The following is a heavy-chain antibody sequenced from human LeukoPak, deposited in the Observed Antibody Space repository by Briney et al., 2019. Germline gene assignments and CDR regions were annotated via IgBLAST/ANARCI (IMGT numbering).Heavy chain of an antibody. V-gene: IGHV4-34*01. CDR3: ARQVGGNWGSGYFDY. Sequence: PSETLSLTCAVYGGSFSGYYWSWIRQPPGKGLEWIGEINHSGSTNYNPSLKSRVTISVDTSKNQFSLKLSSVTAADTAVYYCARQVGGNWGSGYFDYWGQGTLVTVSS. CDR2: INHSGST. J-gene: IGHJ4*02. CDR1: GGSFSGYY. D-gene: IGHD7-27*01.